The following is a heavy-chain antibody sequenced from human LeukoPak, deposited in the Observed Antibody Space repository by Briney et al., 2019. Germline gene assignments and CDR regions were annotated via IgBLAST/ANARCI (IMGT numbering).Heavy chain of an antibody. J-gene: IGHJ1*01. D-gene: IGHD2-15*01. CDR2: IIPIFGTA. V-gene: IGHV1-69*05. CDR3: ARDCSGGSCPPVEYFQH. Sequence: ASVKVSCKASGGTFSSYAISWVRQAPGQGLEWMGRIIPIFGTANYAQKFQGRVTITTDESTSTAYMELSSLRSEDTAVYYCARDCSGGSCPPVEYFQHWGQGTLVTVSS. CDR1: GGTFSSYA.